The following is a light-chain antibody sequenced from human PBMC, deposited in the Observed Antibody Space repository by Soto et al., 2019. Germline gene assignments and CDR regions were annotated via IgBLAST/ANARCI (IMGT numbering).Light chain of an antibody. V-gene: IGKV1-39*01. CDR1: QSISSY. CDR3: QQSYSTLLT. Sequence: DIQMTQSPSSLSASVGDRVIITCRARQSISSYLNGYQQKPGKAAKLLMYASSSLQSGVPSRFSGSGSGTDFTLTISSLQPEDFATYYCQQSYSTLLTFGGGTKVEIK. CDR2: ASS. J-gene: IGKJ4*01.